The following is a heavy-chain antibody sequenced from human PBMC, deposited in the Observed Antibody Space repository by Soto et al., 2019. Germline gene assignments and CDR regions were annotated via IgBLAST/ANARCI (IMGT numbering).Heavy chain of an antibody. CDR1: GFTFSNAW. Sequence: GGSLRLSCAASGFTFSNAWMSWVRQAPGKGQEWVGRIKSKTDGGTTDYAAPVKGRFTISRDDSKNTLYLQMNSLKTEDTAVYYCTSNYYGPQGGFDPWGQGTLVTVSS. J-gene: IGHJ5*02. V-gene: IGHV3-15*01. CDR2: IKSKTDGGTT. D-gene: IGHD3-10*01. CDR3: TSNYYGPQGGFDP.